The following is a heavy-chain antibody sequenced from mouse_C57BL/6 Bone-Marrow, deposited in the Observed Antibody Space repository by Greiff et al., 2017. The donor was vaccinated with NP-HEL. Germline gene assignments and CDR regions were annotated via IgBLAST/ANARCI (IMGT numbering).Heavy chain of an antibody. D-gene: IGHD1-3*01. CDR2: IDPENGDT. Sequence: VQLQQSGAELVRPGASVKLSCTASGFNIKDDYMHWVKQRPEQGLEWIGWIDPENGDTEYASKFQGKATITADTSSNTSYLQLSSLTSEDTAVYYCTTQLSGGAMDYWGQGTSVTVSS. J-gene: IGHJ4*01. CDR1: GFNIKDDY. CDR3: TTQLSGGAMDY. V-gene: IGHV14-4*01.